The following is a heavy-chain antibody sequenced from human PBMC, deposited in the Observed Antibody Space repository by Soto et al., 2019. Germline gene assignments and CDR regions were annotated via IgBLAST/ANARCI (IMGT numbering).Heavy chain of an antibody. D-gene: IGHD5-12*01. CDR2: IYYSGST. CDR3: ARGDMDIERLDP. Sequence: SETLSLTCTVSGGSISSGDYYWSWIRQPPGKGMEWIGYIYYSGSTYYNPSLKSRVTISVDTSKNQFSLKLSSVTASDTAVYYCARGDMDIERLDPWGQGTLVTVSS. CDR1: GGSISSGDYY. J-gene: IGHJ5*02. V-gene: IGHV4-30-4*01.